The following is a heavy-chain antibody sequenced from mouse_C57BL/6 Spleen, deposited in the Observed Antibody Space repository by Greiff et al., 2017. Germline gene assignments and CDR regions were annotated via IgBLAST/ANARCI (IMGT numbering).Heavy chain of an antibody. CDR2: INYDGSST. CDR1: GFTFSDYY. V-gene: IGHV5-16*01. Sequence: EVKVVESEGGLVQPGSSMKLSCTASGFTFSDYYMAWVRQVPEKGLEWVANINYDGSSTYYLASLKSRFIISRDNAKNILYLQMSSLKSEDTATYYCARGGLLYYGNGYFDVWGTGTTVTVSS. D-gene: IGHD1-1*01. J-gene: IGHJ1*03. CDR3: ARGGLLYYGNGYFDV.